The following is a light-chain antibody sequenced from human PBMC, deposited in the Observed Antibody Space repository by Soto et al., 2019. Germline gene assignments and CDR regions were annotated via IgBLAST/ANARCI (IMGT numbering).Light chain of an antibody. CDR2: GAS. J-gene: IGKJ4*01. CDR1: QSVSSSY. V-gene: IGKV3-15*01. CDR3: QRYKNWLRTT. Sequence: EIVLTQSPGTLSLSPGERATLSCRASQSVSSSYLAWYQQKPGQGPRLLIYGASTRATGIPARFSGSGSGTEFTLTISSLESEDFAVYACQRYKNWLRTTFGGGTKVEIK.